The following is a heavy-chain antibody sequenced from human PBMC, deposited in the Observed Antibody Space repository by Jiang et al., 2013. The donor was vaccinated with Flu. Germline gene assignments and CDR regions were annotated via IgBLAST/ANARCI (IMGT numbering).Heavy chain of an antibody. Sequence: GPGLVKPSETLSLTCTVSGYSISSGYYWGWIRQPPGKGLEWIGSIYHSGSTYYNPSLKSRVTISVDTSKNQFSLKLSSVTAADTAVYYCARAVGDPKVVPAAMWWVFDYWGQGTLVTVSS. D-gene: IGHD2-2*01. J-gene: IGHJ4*02. CDR3: ARAVGDPKVVPAAMWWVFDY. CDR2: IYHSGST. V-gene: IGHV4-38-2*02. CDR1: GYSISSGYY.